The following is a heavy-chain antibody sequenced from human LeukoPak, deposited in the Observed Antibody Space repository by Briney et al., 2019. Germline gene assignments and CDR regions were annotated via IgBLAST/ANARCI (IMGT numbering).Heavy chain of an antibody. J-gene: IGHJ3*01. CDR3: ARDVSFVGGGGDYSVCDAFDS. V-gene: IGHV4-4*07. Sequence: SETLSLTCSVSGDSISRYFWSWIRQPAGKGLEWLGRIHSSGITNYNPSLKSRLTLSVDTSKNQFSLNLNSVTAADTAVYYCARDVSFVGGGGDYSVCDAFDSWGQGTKVIVSS. CDR2: IHSSGIT. CDR1: GDSISRYF. D-gene: IGHD2-21*02.